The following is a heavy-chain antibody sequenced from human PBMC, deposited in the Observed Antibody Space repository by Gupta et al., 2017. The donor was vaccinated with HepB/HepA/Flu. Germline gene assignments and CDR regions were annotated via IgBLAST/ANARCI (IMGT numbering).Heavy chain of an antibody. CDR3: ARDRNYYGSGNYPLNF. D-gene: IGHD3-10*01. Sequence: VQLQQWGATLLKPSETLSLTCAVYGGSFSNYFWTWIRQSPGKGLEWIGEITHNGRTNYNPSLSSRVTISVDTSKSQFSLSLSSVTAADTAVYYCARDRNYYGSGNYPLNFWGQGALVTGSS. CDR2: ITHNGRT. V-gene: IGHV4-34*01. CDR1: GGSFSNYF. J-gene: IGHJ4*02.